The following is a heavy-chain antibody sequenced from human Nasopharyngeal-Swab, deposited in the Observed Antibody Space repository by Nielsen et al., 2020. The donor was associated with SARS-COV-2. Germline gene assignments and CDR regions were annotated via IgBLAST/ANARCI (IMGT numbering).Heavy chain of an antibody. J-gene: IGHJ4*02. CDR2: IYPGDSDT. Sequence: GESLKISCKGSGYSFTSYWIGWVRQMPGKGLEWMGIIYPGDSDTRYSPSFQGQVTIPADKSISTAYLQWSSLKASDTARYYCARRTTVVTRGPLDYWGQGTLVTVSS. V-gene: IGHV5-51*01. CDR1: GYSFTSYW. CDR3: ARRTTVVTRGPLDY. D-gene: IGHD4-23*01.